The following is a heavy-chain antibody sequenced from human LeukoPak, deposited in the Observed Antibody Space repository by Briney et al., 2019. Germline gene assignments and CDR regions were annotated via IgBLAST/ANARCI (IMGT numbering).Heavy chain of an antibody. V-gene: IGHV3-23*01. CDR1: EFTFSSYA. CDR2: ISGSGGST. J-gene: IGHJ4*02. CDR3: ARFRLARPARPFDY. D-gene: IGHD6-19*01. Sequence: GGSLRLSCAASEFTFSSYAMSWVRQAPGKGLEWVSAISGSGGSTYYADSVKGRFTISRDNSKNTLYLQMNSLRAEDTAVYYCARFRLARPARPFDYWGQGTLVTVSS.